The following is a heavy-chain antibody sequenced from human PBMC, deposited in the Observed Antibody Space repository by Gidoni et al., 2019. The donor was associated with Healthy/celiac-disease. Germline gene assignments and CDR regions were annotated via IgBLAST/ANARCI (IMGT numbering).Heavy chain of an antibody. V-gene: IGHV1-8*01. D-gene: IGHD6-19*01. Sequence: QVQLVQSGAEVKKPGASVKVSCKASGYTFTSYDINWVRQATGQGLEWMGWMNPNSGNTGYAQKFQGRVTMTRNTSISTAYMELSSLRSEDTAVYYCARFRSSGWFLGVTPSRRYYYGMDVWGQGTTVTVSS. CDR3: ARFRSSGWFLGVTPSRRYYYGMDV. J-gene: IGHJ6*02. CDR1: GYTFTSYD. CDR2: MNPNSGNT.